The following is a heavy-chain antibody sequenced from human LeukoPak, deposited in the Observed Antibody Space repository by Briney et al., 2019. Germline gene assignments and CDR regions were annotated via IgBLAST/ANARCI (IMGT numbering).Heavy chain of an antibody. Sequence: ASVKVSCKASGYTFTSYYMHWVRRAPGQGLEWMGIVNPSGGSTSYAQKFQGRVTMTRDTSTSTVYMELSSLRSEDTAVYYCPRDRSLVTAVSGSMNYWGQGTLVTVSS. D-gene: IGHD6-19*01. CDR1: GYTFTSYY. CDR3: PRDRSLVTAVSGSMNY. V-gene: IGHV1-46*01. J-gene: IGHJ4*02. CDR2: VNPSGGST.